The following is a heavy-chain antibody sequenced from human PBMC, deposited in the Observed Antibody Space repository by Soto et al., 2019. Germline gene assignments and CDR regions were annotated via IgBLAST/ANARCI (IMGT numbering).Heavy chain of an antibody. CDR3: AGGEDYRWLFHYLHY. CDR1: GYTFTGYY. J-gene: IGHJ4*02. V-gene: IGHV1-2*02. D-gene: IGHD2-8*02. Sequence: ASVKVSCKVSGYTFTGYYLHWARQAPGQGLEWMGWINPDNGAASYAQQFQGRVTMTRDTSISTVYLEFSSLRSDDTAVYFCAGGEDYRWLFHYLHYWGQGALVTVYS. CDR2: INPDNGAA.